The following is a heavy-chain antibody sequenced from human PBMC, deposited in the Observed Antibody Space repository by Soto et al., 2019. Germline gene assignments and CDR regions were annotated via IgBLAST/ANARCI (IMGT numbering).Heavy chain of an antibody. J-gene: IGHJ3*02. V-gene: IGHV1-69*02. CDR3: ARTLWFWEERPGDAFDI. CDR1: GGTFSSYT. D-gene: IGHD3-10*01. CDR2: IIPILGIA. Sequence: QVQLVQSGAEVKKPGSSVKVSCKASGGTFSSYTISWVRQAPGQGLEWMGRIIPILGIANYAQKFQGRVTSTADKSTSTAYRELSSLRSEDTAVYYCARTLWFWEERPGDAFDIWGQGTMVTVSS.